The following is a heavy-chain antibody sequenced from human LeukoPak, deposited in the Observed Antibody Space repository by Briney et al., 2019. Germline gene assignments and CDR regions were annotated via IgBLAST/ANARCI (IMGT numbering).Heavy chain of an antibody. CDR2: IYYSGST. J-gene: IGHJ3*02. D-gene: IGHD6-13*01. V-gene: IGHV4-39*07. CDR3: ARVKINLAAAGLRQLHAFDI. CDR1: GGSISSSSYY. Sequence: SETLSLTCTVSGGSISSSSYYWGWIRQPPGKGLEWIGSIYYSGSTYYNPSLKSRVTISVDTSKNQFSLKLSSVTAADTAVYYCARVKINLAAAGLRQLHAFDIWGQGTMVTVSS.